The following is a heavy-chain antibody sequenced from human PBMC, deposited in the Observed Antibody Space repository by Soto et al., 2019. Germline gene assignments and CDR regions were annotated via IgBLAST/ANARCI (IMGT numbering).Heavy chain of an antibody. Sequence: GGSLRLSCAASGFTFSSYSMNWVRQAPGKGLEWVSYISSSSSTIYYADPVKGRFTISRDNSKNSLYLQMNSLKTEDTAVYYYHSGWLGEYQLPIPTLYGMDVWGQGTTVTVSS. V-gene: IGHV3-48*01. J-gene: IGHJ6*02. CDR2: ISSSSSTI. CDR1: GFTFSSYS. CDR3: HSGWLGEYQLPIPTLYGMDV. D-gene: IGHD2-2*01.